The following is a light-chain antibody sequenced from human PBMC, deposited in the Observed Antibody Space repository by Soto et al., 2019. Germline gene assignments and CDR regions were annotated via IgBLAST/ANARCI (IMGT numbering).Light chain of an antibody. CDR1: QSVRSSY. CDR3: QQYGSLYT. CDR2: DAS. J-gene: IGKJ2*01. V-gene: IGKV3-20*01. Sequence: EMVLTQSPGTLSLSPGERATLSCRASQSVRSSYLAWYRQKPGQAPRLLIYDASSRATGVPDRFSGSGSGTDFTLTISRLESEDFAVYYCQQYGSLYTFGQGTKLEIK.